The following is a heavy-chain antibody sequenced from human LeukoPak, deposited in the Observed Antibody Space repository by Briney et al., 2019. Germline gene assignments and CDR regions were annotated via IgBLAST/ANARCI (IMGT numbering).Heavy chain of an antibody. D-gene: IGHD1-26*01. CDR1: GGTFSSYA. Sequence: PAASVKVSCKASGGTFSSYAISWVRQAPGQGLEWMGGIIPIFGTANYAQKFQGRVTITTDESTSTAYMELSSLRSEDTAVYYCARDVGATYLYWGQGTLVTVSS. V-gene: IGHV1-69*05. CDR3: ARDVGATYLY. J-gene: IGHJ4*02. CDR2: IIPIFGTA.